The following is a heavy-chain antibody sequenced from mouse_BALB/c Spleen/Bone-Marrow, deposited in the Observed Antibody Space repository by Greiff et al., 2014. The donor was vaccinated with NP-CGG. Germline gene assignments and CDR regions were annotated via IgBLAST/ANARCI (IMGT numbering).Heavy chain of an antibody. V-gene: IGHV4-1*02. J-gene: IGHJ3*01. CDR2: INPESNTI. CDR3: ARLGYYGWFAY. D-gene: IGHD2-3*01. CDR1: GFDFSRYW. Sequence: EVKLQESGGGLVQPGGSLKLSCAASGFDFSRYWMSWVRQAPGKGLQWIGEINPESNTINYTPSLKDKFIISRDNAKNTLYLQISKVRSEGTALYCCARLGYYGWFAYRGQGTLVTVFA.